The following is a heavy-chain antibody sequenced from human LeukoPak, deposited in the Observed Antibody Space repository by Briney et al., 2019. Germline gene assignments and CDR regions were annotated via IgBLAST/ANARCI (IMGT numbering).Heavy chain of an antibody. CDR1: GGSISSSSHY. V-gene: IGHV4-39*01. CDR2: IYYSGST. D-gene: IGHD2-8*01. CDR3: ARGEYCTNGVCSTFDY. Sequence: PSETLSLTCTVSGGSISSSSHYWGWIRQPPGKGLEWIGSIYYSGSTYYNPSLKSRVTISVDTSKNQFSLKLSSVTAADTAVYYCARGEYCTNGVCSTFDYWGQGTLVTVSS. J-gene: IGHJ4*02.